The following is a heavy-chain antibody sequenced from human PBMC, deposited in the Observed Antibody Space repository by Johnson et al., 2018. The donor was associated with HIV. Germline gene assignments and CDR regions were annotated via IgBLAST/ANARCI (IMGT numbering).Heavy chain of an antibody. CDR1: GFTFSSYA. V-gene: IGHV3-30*14. D-gene: IGHD3-22*01. CDR2: ISYDGSNK. Sequence: QVLLVESGGGVVQLGRSLRLSCAASGFTFSSYAMHWVRQAPGKGLEWVAVISYDGSNKYYADSVKGRFTISRDNSKNTLYLQMNSLRAEDTAVYYCASREPYYYDSSGYLAFDIWGQGTMVTVSS. J-gene: IGHJ3*02. CDR3: ASREPYYYDSSGYLAFDI.